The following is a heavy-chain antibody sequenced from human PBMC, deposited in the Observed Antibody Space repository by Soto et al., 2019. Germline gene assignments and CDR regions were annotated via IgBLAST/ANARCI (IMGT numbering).Heavy chain of an antibody. J-gene: IGHJ6*02. V-gene: IGHV1-2*04. CDR3: ARSHPLGYCSGGSCYSGYFDGMDV. D-gene: IGHD2-15*01. CDR2: INPNSGST. CDR1: GYTFTGYY. Sequence: ASVKVSCKASGYTFTGYYMHWVRQAPGQGLEWMGWINPNSGSTNYAQKFQGWVTMTRDTSISTAYMELSRLRSDDTAVYYCARSHPLGYCSGGSCYSGYFDGMDVWGQGTTVTVSS.